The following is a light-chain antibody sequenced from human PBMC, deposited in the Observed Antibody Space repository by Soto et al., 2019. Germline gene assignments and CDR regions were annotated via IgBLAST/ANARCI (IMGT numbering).Light chain of an antibody. CDR1: SSDVGGYNY. J-gene: IGLJ1*01. Sequence: QSALTQPASVSGSPGQSITISCTGTSSDVGGYNYVSWYQQHPGKAPKLMIYEVSNWPSGVSNRFSGSKSGNTASLTISGLQAEDEADYSCSSYTSSSTPYVFGTGTKLTVL. V-gene: IGLV2-14*01. CDR3: SSYTSSSTPYV. CDR2: EVS.